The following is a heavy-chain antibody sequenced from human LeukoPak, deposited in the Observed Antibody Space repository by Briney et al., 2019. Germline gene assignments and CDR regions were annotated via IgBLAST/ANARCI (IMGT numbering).Heavy chain of an antibody. CDR2: IYYGGGT. D-gene: IGHD4/OR15-4a*01. CDR3: ARESFEEPGTMDH. J-gene: IGHJ4*02. CDR1: GDSISSSFYY. Sequence: SETLSLTCTVSGDSISSSFYYWGWIRQPPGKGLEWIGSIYYGGGTHYNPSLKSRATIFLDTSMNQFSLRLTSVTAADTALYFCARESFEEPGTMDHWGQGSLVSVSS. V-gene: IGHV4-39*07.